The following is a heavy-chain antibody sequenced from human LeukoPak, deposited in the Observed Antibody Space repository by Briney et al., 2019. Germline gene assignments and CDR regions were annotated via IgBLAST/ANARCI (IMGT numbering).Heavy chain of an antibody. J-gene: IGHJ4*02. CDR2: ISYDGSNK. Sequence: WGALILSCAASGFTLSRYGMHWGRQGPRQGREWVAVISYDGSNKYYADSVKGRFTISRDNSKNTLYLQMNSLRAEDTAVYYCAKDRGEGTLDYWGQGTLVTVSS. CDR1: GFTLSRYG. V-gene: IGHV3-30*18. CDR3: AKDRGEGTLDY. D-gene: IGHD3-10*01.